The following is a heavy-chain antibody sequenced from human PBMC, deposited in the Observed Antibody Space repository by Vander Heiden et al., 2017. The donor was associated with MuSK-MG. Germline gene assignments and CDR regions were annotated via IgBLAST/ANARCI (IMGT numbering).Heavy chain of an antibody. CDR2: IYYSGST. V-gene: IGHV4-39*01. J-gene: IGHJ3*02. CDR1: GGSISSSSYY. D-gene: IGHD2-21*02. CDR3: AVVVVTARRWFSGSGSHAFDI. Sequence: QLQLQESGPGLVKPSETLSLTCTVSGGSISSSSYYWGWIRQPPGKGLEWIGSIYYSGSTYYNPSLKSGVTISVDTSKNQFPLKLSSVTAADTAVYYCAVVVVTARRWFSGSGSHAFDIWGQGTMVTVSS.